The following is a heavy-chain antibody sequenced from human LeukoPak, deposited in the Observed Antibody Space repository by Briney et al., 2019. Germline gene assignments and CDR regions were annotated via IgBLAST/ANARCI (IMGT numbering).Heavy chain of an antibody. V-gene: IGHV1-2*02. D-gene: IGHD6-13*01. CDR3: ARERLQLVLDGWFVP. CDR1: GYTFTSYY. J-gene: IGHJ5*02. CDR2: INPNSGGT. Sequence: ASVNVSCKASGYTFTSYYMHWVRQPPRQGLEWMGWINPNSGGTNYAQKFQGRVTMTRDTSLSTAYMELSRLRSDDTAVYYCARERLQLVLDGWFVPWGQGSLVTASS.